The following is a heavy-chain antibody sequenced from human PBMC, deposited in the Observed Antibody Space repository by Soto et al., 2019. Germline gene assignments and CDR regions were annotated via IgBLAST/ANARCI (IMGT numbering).Heavy chain of an antibody. CDR1: GYTFTSYA. Sequence: SVKVSCKASGYTFTSYAMHWVRQAPGQRLEWMGWINAGNGNTKYSQKFQGRVTITRDTSASTAYMELSSLRSEDTAVYYCARDPTSKITIFGVVIMGNWFDPWGQGTLVTVSS. D-gene: IGHD3-3*01. J-gene: IGHJ5*02. CDR3: ARDPTSKITIFGVVIMGNWFDP. CDR2: INAGNGNT. V-gene: IGHV1-3*01.